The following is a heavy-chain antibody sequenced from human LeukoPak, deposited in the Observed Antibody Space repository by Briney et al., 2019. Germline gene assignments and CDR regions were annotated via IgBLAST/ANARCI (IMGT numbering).Heavy chain of an antibody. D-gene: IGHD5-18*01. CDR3: ARSEIQEWKIDY. CDR2: TYYRSKWYN. V-gene: IGHV6-1*01. J-gene: IGHJ4*02. CDR1: GDSVSSNSAA. Sequence: SQTLSLTCAISGDSVSSNSAAWNWIRQSPSRGLEWLGRTYYRSKWYNDYAVSVKSRISITSDTSKNQFSLQLNSVTPEDTAVYYCARSEIQEWKIDYWGQGTLVTVSS.